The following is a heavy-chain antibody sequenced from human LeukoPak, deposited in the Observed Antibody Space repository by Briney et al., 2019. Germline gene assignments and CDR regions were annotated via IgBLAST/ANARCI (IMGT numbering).Heavy chain of an antibody. CDR1: GFNFRSDW. CDR3: VRDPDILSGVAFDI. J-gene: IGHJ3*02. D-gene: IGHD3-9*01. CDR2: INQDGSRK. Sequence: PGGSLRLSCAASGFNFRSDWMNWVRQAPGKGLEWVANINQDGSRKNYLDSEKGRFTVARDNAKSSLYLQMSSLRAEDTAVYYCVRDPDILSGVAFDIWGQGTMVTVSS. V-gene: IGHV3-7*05.